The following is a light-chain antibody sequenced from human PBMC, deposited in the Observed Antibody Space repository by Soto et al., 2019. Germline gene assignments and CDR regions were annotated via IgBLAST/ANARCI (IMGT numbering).Light chain of an antibody. J-gene: IGLJ2*01. V-gene: IGLV2-14*01. Sequence: QSVLTQPASVSGSPGQSITISCTGTSGDIGVYNFVSWYQQHPGKAPKLMIYDVNLRPSGVSDRFSGSKSGNTASLTISGLQAEDEAHYYCSSYATSTVFGGGTKLTVL. CDR1: SGDIGVYNF. CDR3: SSYATSTV. CDR2: DVN.